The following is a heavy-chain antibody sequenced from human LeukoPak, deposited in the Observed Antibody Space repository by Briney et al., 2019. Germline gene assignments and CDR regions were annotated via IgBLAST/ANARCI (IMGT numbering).Heavy chain of an antibody. CDR1: GGSISSGDHY. V-gene: IGHV4-30-4*01. CDR3: ARETVVREGLYCDY. J-gene: IGHJ4*02. Sequence: SETLSLTCTVSGGSISSGDHYWSWIRQPPGKGLEWLGYIYYSGSIYYNPSLKSRVTISVDTSKNQFSLRLSSVTAADTAVYYCARETVVREGLYCDYWGQGTLVTVSS. CDR2: IYYSGSI. D-gene: IGHD3-10*01.